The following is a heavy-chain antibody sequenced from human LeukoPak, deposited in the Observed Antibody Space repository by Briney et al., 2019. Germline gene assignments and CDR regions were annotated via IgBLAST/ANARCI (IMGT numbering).Heavy chain of an antibody. J-gene: IGHJ4*02. CDR3: AKTVSGSHSYQGGDY. Sequence: GGSLRLSCAASGFTFSSYAMSWVRQAPGKGLEWVSAISGSGGNTYYADSVKGRFTMSRDNSKNTLYLQMNSLRAEDTAVYYCAKTVSGSHSYQGGDYWGQGTLVTVST. CDR2: ISGSGGNT. D-gene: IGHD3-16*02. CDR1: GFTFSSYA. V-gene: IGHV3-23*01.